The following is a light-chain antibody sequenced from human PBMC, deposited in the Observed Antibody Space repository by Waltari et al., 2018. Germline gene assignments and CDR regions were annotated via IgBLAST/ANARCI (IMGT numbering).Light chain of an antibody. CDR1: SRDVGGYNH. CDR3: CSYGGSYSFVV. V-gene: IGLV2-11*01. J-gene: IGLJ2*01. Sequence: QSALTQPRSVSGSPGQSVTISCTGTSRDVGGYNHVSWYQQHPGKAPKLIIYDVTKRPAGGPDRFSGSKAGNTASLTISGLQAEDEADYYCCSYGGSYSFVVFGGGTKLTVL. CDR2: DVT.